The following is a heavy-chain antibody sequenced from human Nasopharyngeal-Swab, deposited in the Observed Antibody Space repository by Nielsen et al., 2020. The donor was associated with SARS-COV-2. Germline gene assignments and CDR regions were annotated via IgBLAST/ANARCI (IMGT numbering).Heavy chain of an antibody. CDR2: INHSGST. CDR1: GGSFSGYY. V-gene: IGHV4-34*01. CDR3: ARGFGMVVTARYFDL. J-gene: IGHJ2*01. Sequence: SETLSLTCAAYGGSFSGYYWSWIRQPPGKGLEWIGEINHSGSTNYNPSLKSRVTISVDTSKNQFSLKLSSVTAADTAVYYCARGFGMVVTARYFDLWGRGTLVTASS. D-gene: IGHD2-21*02.